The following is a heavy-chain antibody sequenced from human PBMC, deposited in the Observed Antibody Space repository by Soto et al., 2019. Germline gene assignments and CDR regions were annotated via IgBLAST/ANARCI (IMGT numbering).Heavy chain of an antibody. Sequence: QVQLVESGGGVVQPGRSLRLSCAASGFTFSSYAMHWVRQAPGKGLEWVAVISYDGSNKYYADSVKGRFTISRDNSKNTLYLQMNSLRAEDTAVYYCARVAPSGYWGQGTLVTVSS. CDR2: ISYDGSNK. CDR3: ARVAPSGY. D-gene: IGHD6-6*01. V-gene: IGHV3-30-3*01. J-gene: IGHJ4*02. CDR1: GFTFSSYA.